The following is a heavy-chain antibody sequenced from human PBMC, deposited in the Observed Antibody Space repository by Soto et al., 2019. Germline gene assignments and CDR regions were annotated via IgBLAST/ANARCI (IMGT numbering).Heavy chain of an antibody. CDR2: ISYSGST. D-gene: IGHD6-19*01. V-gene: IGHV4-39*07. CDR1: GGFISSGTYY. J-gene: IGHJ3*02. Sequence: SETLSLTCTVSGGFISSGTYYWGWIRQTPDKGLQWIASISYSGSTYYTPSLKSRITMSVDTSKSQFSLKLGSVTAADTAVYCXAREGYSSGDFXAFDIWGQGTMVT. CDR3: AREGYSSGDFXAFDI.